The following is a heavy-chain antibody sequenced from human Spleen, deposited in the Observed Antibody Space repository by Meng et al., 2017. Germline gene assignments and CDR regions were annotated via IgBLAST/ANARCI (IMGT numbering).Heavy chain of an antibody. CDR3: VRESGYARDY. D-gene: IGHD5-12*01. CDR1: GFTFSDYY. Sequence: GGSLRLSCVASGFTFSDYYMSWIRQAPGKGLEWLSYIGSRGSTIHYADSVKGRFTISRDNAKNSLYLQMSSLRAEDTAVYYCVRESGYARDYWGQGTLVTVSS. CDR2: IGSRGSTI. V-gene: IGHV3-11*01. J-gene: IGHJ4*02.